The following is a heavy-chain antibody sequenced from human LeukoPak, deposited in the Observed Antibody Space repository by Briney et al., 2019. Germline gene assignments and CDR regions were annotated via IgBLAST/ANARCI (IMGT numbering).Heavy chain of an antibody. J-gene: IGHJ4*02. D-gene: IGHD5-12*01. CDR1: GFTFSSYA. V-gene: IGHV3-23*01. CDR2: ISGSGGST. CDR3: ARIYSGYDSHFDY. Sequence: GGSLRLSCAASGFTFSSYAMSWVRQAPGKGLEWVSAISGSGGSTYYADSVKGRFTIPRDNSKNTLFLQMNSLRAEDTAVYYCARIYSGYDSHFDYWGQGTLVTVSS.